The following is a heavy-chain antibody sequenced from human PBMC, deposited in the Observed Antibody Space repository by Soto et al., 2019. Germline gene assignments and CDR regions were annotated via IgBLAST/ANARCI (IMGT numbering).Heavy chain of an antibody. CDR1: GGSINSGGYY. J-gene: IGHJ4*02. Sequence: QVQLQESGPGLVKPSQTLPLTCTVSGGSINSGGYYWSCIRQHPGKGLEWIGFIHSSGSTYYNPSLKSRLTISVDTSRNQFSLTLSSVTDTDTAVYYCAKDCPGVGATPCDFWGQGTLVTVSS. CDR2: IHSSGST. D-gene: IGHD1-26*01. V-gene: IGHV4-31*03. CDR3: AKDCPGVGATPCDF.